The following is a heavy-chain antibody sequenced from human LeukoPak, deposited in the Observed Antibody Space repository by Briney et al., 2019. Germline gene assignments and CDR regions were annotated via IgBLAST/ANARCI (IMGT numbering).Heavy chain of an antibody. CDR3: ATEFYDST. CDR1: GFTFSNAW. CDR2: IRSNSDGGTI. Sequence: NAGGSLRLSCATSGFTFSNAWMNWVRQAPGKGLEWVGRIRSNSDGGTIDYAAPVKGRFTLSRDDSKTTLYLQMNSLQTEDTAVYYCATEFYDSTWGQGTLVTVSS. J-gene: IGHJ5*02. D-gene: IGHD3-22*01. V-gene: IGHV3-15*07.